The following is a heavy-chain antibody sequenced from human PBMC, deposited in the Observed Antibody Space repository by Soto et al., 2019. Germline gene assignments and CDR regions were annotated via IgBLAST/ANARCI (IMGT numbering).Heavy chain of an antibody. J-gene: IGHJ4*02. D-gene: IGHD6-19*01. CDR2: ISYDGSNK. Sequence: QVQLVESGGGVVQPAGSLRLSCAASGFTFSSYALHWVRQAPGKGLEWVAVISYDGSNKYYADSVKGRFTISRDNSKNTLYLQMNRLRGEDTAWYYCAKDLTAVAVDYWGQGTLLSVSS. CDR3: AKDLTAVAVDY. V-gene: IGHV3-30-3*01. CDR1: GFTFSSYA.